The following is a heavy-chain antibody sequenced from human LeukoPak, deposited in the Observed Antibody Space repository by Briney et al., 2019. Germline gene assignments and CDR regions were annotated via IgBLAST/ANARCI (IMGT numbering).Heavy chain of an antibody. V-gene: IGHV4-34*01. CDR1: GGSFSGYY. CDR3: ARGPYTITIFGVVIIPPDY. J-gene: IGHJ4*02. D-gene: IGHD3-3*01. Sequence: PSETLSLTCAVYGGSFSGYYWSWIRQPPGKGLERIGEINHSGSTNYNPSLKSRVTISVDTSKNQFSLKLSSVTAADTAVYYCARGPYTITIFGVVIIPPDYWGQGTLVTVSS. CDR2: INHSGST.